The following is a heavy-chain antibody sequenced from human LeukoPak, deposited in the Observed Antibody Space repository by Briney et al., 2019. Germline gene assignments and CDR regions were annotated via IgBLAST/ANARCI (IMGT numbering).Heavy chain of an antibody. Sequence: GGSLRLSCAASGFTFSSYAMSWVRQAPGKGLEWVSYISSSGSTIYYADSVKGRFTISRDNAKNSLYLQMNSLRAEDTAVYYCARATYYYDSSGYFSPDAFDIWGQGTMVTVSS. J-gene: IGHJ3*02. CDR1: GFTFSSYA. V-gene: IGHV3-48*03. CDR3: ARATYYYDSSGYFSPDAFDI. D-gene: IGHD3-22*01. CDR2: ISSSGSTI.